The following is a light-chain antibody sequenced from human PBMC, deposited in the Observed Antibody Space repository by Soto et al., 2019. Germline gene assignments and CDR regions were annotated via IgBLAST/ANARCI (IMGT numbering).Light chain of an antibody. Sequence: QSVVTQPASVSGSPGQSITISCTGTSSDVGAYNFVSWHQQHPGKAPKLMIYNVYDRPSGISYRFSGSKSGNTASLTISGLQGEDEADYYCSAYTVSRTYVFGTGTKVTGL. CDR3: SAYTVSRTYV. J-gene: IGLJ1*01. CDR2: NVY. V-gene: IGLV2-14*03. CDR1: SSDVGAYNF.